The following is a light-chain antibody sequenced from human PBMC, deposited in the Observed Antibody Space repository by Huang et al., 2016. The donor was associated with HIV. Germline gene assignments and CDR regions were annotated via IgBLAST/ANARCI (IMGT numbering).Light chain of an antibody. V-gene: IGKV1-39*01. CDR2: GAS. CDR1: QSIGRH. J-gene: IGKJ1*01. Sequence: DIQLTQSPSSLSAHVGDRVTVTCRASQSIGRHLNWYQQEPGKAPKLLIYGASTLQSGVPSRFSVSGSGKHFTLTINTVQPEDSGTFLCQQGYSTPWTFGQGTKLEI. CDR3: QQGYSTPWT.